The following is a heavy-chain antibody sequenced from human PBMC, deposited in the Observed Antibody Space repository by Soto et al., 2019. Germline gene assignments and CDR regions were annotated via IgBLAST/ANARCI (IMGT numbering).Heavy chain of an antibody. D-gene: IGHD6-13*01. J-gene: IGHJ4*02. CDR1: GYTFTSYA. Sequence: ASVKVSCKASGYTFTSYAMHWVRQAPGQRLEWMGWINAGNGNTKYSQKFQGRVTITRDTSASTAYMELSSLRSEDTAVYYCAKGLAAAGPFDYWGQGTLVTVSS. V-gene: IGHV1-3*01. CDR2: INAGNGNT. CDR3: AKGLAAAGPFDY.